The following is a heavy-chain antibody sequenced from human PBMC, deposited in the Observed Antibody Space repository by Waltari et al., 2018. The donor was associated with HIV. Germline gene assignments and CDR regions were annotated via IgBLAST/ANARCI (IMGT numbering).Heavy chain of an antibody. J-gene: IGHJ5*02. Sequence: QVQLVQSGAEVKNPGASVKVSCKASGYTFTTYTIHWVRQAPGQRREWIGWINAGNGNTKYSQNFQDRVTFTRDTSASTAYMELSSLRSEDTALYYCARTYDILTGFGWFDPWGQGTLVTVSS. CDR2: INAGNGNT. CDR3: ARTYDILTGFGWFDP. CDR1: GYTFTTYT. D-gene: IGHD3-9*01. V-gene: IGHV1-3*01.